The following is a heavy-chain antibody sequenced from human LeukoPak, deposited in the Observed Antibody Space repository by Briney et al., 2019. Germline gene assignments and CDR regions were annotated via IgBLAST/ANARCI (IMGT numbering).Heavy chain of an antibody. J-gene: IGHJ4*02. D-gene: IGHD5-18*01. CDR3: AGRVDTAMAQFDY. V-gene: IGHV4-34*01. CDR1: GGSFSGYY. Sequence: PSETLSLTCAVYGGSFSGYYWSWIRQPPGKGLEWIGEINHSGSTNYNPSLKSRVTISVDTSKNQFSLKLSSVTAADTAVYYCAGRVDTAMAQFDYWGQGTLVTVSS. CDR2: INHSGST.